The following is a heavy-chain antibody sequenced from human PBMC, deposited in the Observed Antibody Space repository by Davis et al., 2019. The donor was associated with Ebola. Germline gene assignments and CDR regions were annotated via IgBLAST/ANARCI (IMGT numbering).Heavy chain of an antibody. Sequence: PGGSLRLSCAASGFTFSSYSMNWVRQAPGKGLEWVSYISSSSSTIYYADSVKGRFTISRDNSKNTLYLQMNSLRAEDTAVYYCARSPDVYSSSSYYMDVWGKGTTVTVSS. J-gene: IGHJ6*03. CDR3: ARSPDVYSSSSYYMDV. CDR1: GFTFSSYS. V-gene: IGHV3-48*01. D-gene: IGHD6-13*01. CDR2: ISSSSSTI.